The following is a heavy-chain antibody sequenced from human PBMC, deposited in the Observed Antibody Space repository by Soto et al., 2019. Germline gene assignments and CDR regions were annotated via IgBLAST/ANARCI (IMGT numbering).Heavy chain of an antibody. CDR1: GFTFDDYA. V-gene: IGHV3-9*01. D-gene: IGHD1-7*01. J-gene: IGHJ4*02. Sequence: GGSLRLSCAASGFTFDDYAMHWVRQAPGKGLEWVSGISWNSGSIGYADSVKGRFTISRDNAKNSLYLQMNSLRAEETALYYCAKDIAWNYVGFFDYWAREPWSPSPQ. CDR2: ISWNSGSI. CDR3: AKDIAWNYVGFFDY.